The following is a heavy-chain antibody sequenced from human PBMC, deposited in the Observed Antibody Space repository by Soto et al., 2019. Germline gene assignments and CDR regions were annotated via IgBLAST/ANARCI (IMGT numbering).Heavy chain of an antibody. CDR2: INHSGST. Sequence: SETLSLTCAVYGGSFSGYYWSWIRQPPGKGLEWIGEINHSGSTNYNPSLKSRVTISVDTSKNQFSLKLSSVTAADTAVYYCARGRFGYCSGGSCYSGYFDYWGQGTLVTVSS. V-gene: IGHV4-34*01. D-gene: IGHD2-15*01. CDR3: ARGRFGYCSGGSCYSGYFDY. CDR1: GGSFSGYY. J-gene: IGHJ4*02.